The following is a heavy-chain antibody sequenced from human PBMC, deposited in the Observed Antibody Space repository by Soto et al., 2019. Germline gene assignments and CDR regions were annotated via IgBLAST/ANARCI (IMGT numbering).Heavy chain of an antibody. CDR1: GYSFTSYW. Sequence: HGESLKISCKGSGYSFTSYWISWVRQMPGKGLEWMGRIDPSDSYTNYSPSFQGHVTISADKSISTAYLQWSSLKASDTAMYYCARFTAAGPYYYYGMDVWGQGTTVTVSS. CDR3: ARFTAAGPYYYYGMDV. D-gene: IGHD6-13*01. J-gene: IGHJ6*02. CDR2: IDPSDSYT. V-gene: IGHV5-10-1*01.